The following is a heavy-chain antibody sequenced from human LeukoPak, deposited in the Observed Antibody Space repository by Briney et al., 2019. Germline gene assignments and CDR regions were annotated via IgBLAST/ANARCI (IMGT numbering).Heavy chain of an antibody. CDR3: AKDGPYTSSFDY. CDR1: GLSFSSYG. Sequence: GRSLRLSCAASGLSFSSYGMHWVRQGPGKGLEWVAAISPDGDNEYYADSVKGRITISRDNSKNTLYLQMNSLRSDDTAVYYCAKDGPYTSSFDYWGQGTLVIVFS. CDR2: ISPDGDNE. D-gene: IGHD6-13*01. V-gene: IGHV3-30*18. J-gene: IGHJ4*02.